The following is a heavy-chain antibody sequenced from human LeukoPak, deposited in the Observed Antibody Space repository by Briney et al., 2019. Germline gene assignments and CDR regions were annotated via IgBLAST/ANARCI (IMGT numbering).Heavy chain of an antibody. V-gene: IGHV4-31*03. CDR3: ARAASVAGTFWSDP. CDR1: GGSISSGGYY. Sequence: SETLSLTCTVSGGSISSGGYYWSWIRQHPGKGLEWIGYTYYSGSTYYNPSLKSRVTISVDTSKNQFSLKLSSVTAADTAVYYCARAASVAGTFWSDPWGQGTLVTVSS. J-gene: IGHJ5*02. CDR2: TYYSGST. D-gene: IGHD6-19*01.